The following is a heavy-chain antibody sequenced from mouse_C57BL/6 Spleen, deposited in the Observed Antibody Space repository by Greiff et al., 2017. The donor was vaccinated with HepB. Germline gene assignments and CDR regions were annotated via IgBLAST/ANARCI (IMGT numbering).Heavy chain of an antibody. CDR1: GYTFTSYD. CDR3: ANYDYDDAMDY. J-gene: IGHJ4*01. CDR2: IYPRDGST. D-gene: IGHD2-4*01. V-gene: IGHV1-85*01. Sequence: VKLVESGPELVKPGASVKLSCKASGYTFTSYDINWVKQRPGQGLEWIGWIYPRDGSTKYNEKFKGKATLTVDTSSSTAYMELHSLTSEDSAVYFCANYDYDDAMDYWGQGTSVTVSS.